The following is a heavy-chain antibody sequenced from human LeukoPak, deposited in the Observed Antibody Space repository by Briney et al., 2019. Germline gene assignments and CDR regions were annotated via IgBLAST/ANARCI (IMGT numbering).Heavy chain of an antibody. CDR2: FDPENDER. CDR3: ATEVTSIVPDY. D-gene: IGHD2-21*02. Sequence: AAVKVSCKVSGHTLSELPMYWVRQAPGEGLEWMGGFDPENDERIYAQKFRGRVTMTEDTSTNTAYMELSSLRSDDTAVYYCATEVTSIVPDYWGQGTLVTVSS. CDR1: GHTLSELP. V-gene: IGHV1-24*01. J-gene: IGHJ4*02.